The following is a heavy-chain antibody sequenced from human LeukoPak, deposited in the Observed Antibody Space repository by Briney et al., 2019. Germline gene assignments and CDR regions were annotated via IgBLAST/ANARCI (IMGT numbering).Heavy chain of an antibody. Sequence: ASVKVSCKASGYTFTSYDINWVRQATGQGLEWMGWMNPNSGNTGYAQKFQGRVTITRNTSISTAYMELSSLRSEDTAVYYCARGIVVVVAAKSLNYYNYYMDVWGKGTTATVTS. CDR1: GYTFTSYD. CDR3: ARGIVVVVAAKSLNYYNYYMDV. D-gene: IGHD2-15*01. CDR2: MNPNSGNT. V-gene: IGHV1-8*03. J-gene: IGHJ6*03.